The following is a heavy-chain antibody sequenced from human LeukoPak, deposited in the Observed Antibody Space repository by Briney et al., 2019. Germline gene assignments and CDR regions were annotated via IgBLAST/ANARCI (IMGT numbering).Heavy chain of an antibody. Sequence: ASVKVSCRASGYTFTSYYMHWVRQAPGQGLEWMGIINPSGGSTSYAQKFQGRVTMTRDTSTSTVYMELSSLRSEDTAVYYCARDPKATGIDYWGQGSLVTVSS. CDR2: INPSGGST. CDR3: ARDPKATGIDY. CDR1: GYTFTSYY. V-gene: IGHV1-46*01. D-gene: IGHD5-12*01. J-gene: IGHJ4*02.